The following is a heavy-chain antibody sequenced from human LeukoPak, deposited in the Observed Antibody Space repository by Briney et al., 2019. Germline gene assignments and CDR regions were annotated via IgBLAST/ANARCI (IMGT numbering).Heavy chain of an antibody. V-gene: IGHV3-30*18. Sequence: QPGGSLRLSCAASGFTFSSYGMHWVRQAPGKWLEWVAVISYDGSNKYYADSVKGRFTISRDNSKNTLYLQMNSLRAEDTAVYYCAKDHSSGIDYWGQGTLVTVSS. CDR2: ISYDGSNK. CDR1: GFTFSSYG. CDR3: AKDHSSGIDY. D-gene: IGHD3-10*01. J-gene: IGHJ4*02.